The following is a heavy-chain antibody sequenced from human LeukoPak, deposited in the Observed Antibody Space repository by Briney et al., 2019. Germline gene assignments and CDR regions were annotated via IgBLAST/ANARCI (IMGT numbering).Heavy chain of an antibody. D-gene: IGHD3-9*01. Sequence: GGSLRVSCAASGFTFSSYWMSWVRQAPGKGLKWVANIKQDGSEKYYVDFVKGRFSISRDSAKKSLYLQMNSLRAEDTAVYYCARDARDYDILTGYMDVWGKGTTVTVSS. J-gene: IGHJ6*03. CDR2: IKQDGSEK. V-gene: IGHV3-7*01. CDR1: GFTFSSYW. CDR3: ARDARDYDILTGYMDV.